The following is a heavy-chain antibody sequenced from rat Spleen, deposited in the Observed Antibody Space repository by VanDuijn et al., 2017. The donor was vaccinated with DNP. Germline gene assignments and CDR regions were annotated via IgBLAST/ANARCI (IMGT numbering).Heavy chain of an antibody. D-gene: IGHD1-9*01. CDR3: TKTYYGYKPHWFAY. Sequence: EVQLVESGGGLVQPGRSLKLSCAASGFTFSDYYMAWVRQAPKKGLEWVATITTSGDTTYYRDSVKGRITISRDNAKSTLYLQMYSLTSEDTATDYCTKTYYGYKPHWFAYWGQGTLVTVSS. CDR2: ITTSGDTT. V-gene: IGHV5-25*01. CDR1: GFTFSDYY. J-gene: IGHJ3*01.